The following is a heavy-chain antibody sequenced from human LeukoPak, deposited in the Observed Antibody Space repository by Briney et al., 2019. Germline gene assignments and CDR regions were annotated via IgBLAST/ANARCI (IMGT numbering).Heavy chain of an antibody. D-gene: IGHD1-26*01. CDR1: GFTLSTYA. J-gene: IGHJ4*02. Sequence: GGSLRLSCAVSGFTLSTYAMTWARQAPGKGLEWVSSIVGSSGNTYYADSVKGRFTISRDNSKNTLYLQMNSLRAEDTALYFCAKKAQYNGNYPLDYWGQGTLVTVSS. CDR3: AKKAQYNGNYPLDY. CDR2: IVGSSGNT. V-gene: IGHV3-23*01.